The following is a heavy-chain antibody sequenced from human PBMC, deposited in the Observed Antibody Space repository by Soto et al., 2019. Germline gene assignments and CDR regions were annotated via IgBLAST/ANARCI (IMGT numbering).Heavy chain of an antibody. CDR1: GGSFSGYY. V-gene: IGHV4-34*01. Sequence: SETLSLTCAVYGGSFSGYYWSWIRQPPGKGLEWIGEINHSGSTNYNPSLKSRVTISVDTSKNQFSLKLSSVTAADTAVYYCARGGLAAAGKDYYYGMDVWGQGTTVTVSS. CDR2: INHSGST. CDR3: ARGGLAAAGKDYYYGMDV. J-gene: IGHJ6*02. D-gene: IGHD6-13*01.